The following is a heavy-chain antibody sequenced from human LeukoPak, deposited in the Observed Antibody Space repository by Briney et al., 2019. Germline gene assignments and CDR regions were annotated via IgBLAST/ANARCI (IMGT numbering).Heavy chain of an antibody. Sequence: SETLSPTCTVSGGSISSYYWSWIRQPPGKGLEWIGYIYYSGSTNYNPSLKSRVTISVDTSKNQFSLKLSSVTAADTAVYYCARVGYSYGRTHPYNWFDPWGQGTLVTVSS. J-gene: IGHJ5*02. CDR2: IYYSGST. CDR1: GGSISSYY. D-gene: IGHD5-18*01. CDR3: ARVGYSYGRTHPYNWFDP. V-gene: IGHV4-59*01.